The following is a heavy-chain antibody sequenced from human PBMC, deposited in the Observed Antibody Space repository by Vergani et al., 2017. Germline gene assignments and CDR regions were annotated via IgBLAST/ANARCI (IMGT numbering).Heavy chain of an antibody. CDR2: ICHTEDT. V-gene: IGHV4-4*03. Sequence: QVQLQESGPGLVKPPGTLSLTCAVSGDSISSNNCWTWVRQPPGKGLEWIGEICHTEDTKYSPSLKSRVTVSVDESRNLFSLRLNSVTAADTAVYYCATIGYRRWLYYFDYWGQGILVTVSS. CDR3: ATIGYRRWLYYFDY. CDR1: GDSISSNNC. D-gene: IGHD2-2*02. J-gene: IGHJ4*02.